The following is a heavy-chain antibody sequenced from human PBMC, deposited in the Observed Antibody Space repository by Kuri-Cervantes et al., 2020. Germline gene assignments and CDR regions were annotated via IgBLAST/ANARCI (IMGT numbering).Heavy chain of an antibody. CDR3: AKADVGAVAGSDY. J-gene: IGHJ4*02. V-gene: IGHV3-30-3*01. CDR1: GFTFSSYA. D-gene: IGHD6-19*01. Sequence: GGSLRLSCAASGFTFSSYAMHWVRQAPGKGLEWVAVISYDGSNKYYADSVKGRFTISRDNSKNTLYLQMNSLRAEDTAVYYCAKADVGAVAGSDYWGQGTLVTVSS. CDR2: ISYDGSNK.